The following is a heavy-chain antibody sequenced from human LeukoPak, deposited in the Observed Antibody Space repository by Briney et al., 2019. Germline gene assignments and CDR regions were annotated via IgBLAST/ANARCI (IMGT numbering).Heavy chain of an antibody. V-gene: IGHV1-18*01. CDR3: ARRYYYDSSGYYYYPYFDY. D-gene: IGHD3-22*01. CDR1: GYTFTSYG. CDR2: ISAYNGNT. J-gene: IGHJ4*02. Sequence: ASVKVSCKASGYTFTSYGISWVRQAPGQGLEWMGWISAYNGNTNYAQKLQGRVTMTTDTSTSTAYMELRSLGSDDTAVYYCARRYYYDSSGYYYYPYFDYWGQGTLVTVSA.